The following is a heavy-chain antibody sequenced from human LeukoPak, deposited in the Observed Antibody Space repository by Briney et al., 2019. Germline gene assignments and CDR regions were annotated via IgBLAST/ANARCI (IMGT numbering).Heavy chain of an antibody. CDR1: EFTFSTYW. D-gene: IGHD5-18*01. Sequence: PGGSLRLSCAASEFTFSTYWMTWVRQAPGKGLEWVANIKQDGSEKYYVDSAKGRFTISRDNAKNSMYLQMNSLRAEDTAVYYCARGEFAWIQGSYGMNVWGQGTTVTVSS. CDR2: IKQDGSEK. CDR3: ARGEFAWIQGSYGMNV. V-gene: IGHV3-7*01. J-gene: IGHJ6*02.